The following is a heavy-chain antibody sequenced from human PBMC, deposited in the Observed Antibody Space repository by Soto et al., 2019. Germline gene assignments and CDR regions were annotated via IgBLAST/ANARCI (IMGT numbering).Heavy chain of an antibody. CDR1: GPIFSADH. D-gene: IGHD6-19*01. CDR2: IRRKANSYTT. CDR3: AMLGGWSGGSNDMDV. V-gene: IGHV3-72*01. Sequence: EVQLVESGGGLVQPGGSLRLSCPAPGPIFSADHMAWVRQAQGKGLEWVGRIRRKANSYTTEYAASVKGRFTISRDDSKNSLYLQMNSLKTEDTAVYYCAMLGGWSGGSNDMDVWGQGTTVTVSS. J-gene: IGHJ6*02.